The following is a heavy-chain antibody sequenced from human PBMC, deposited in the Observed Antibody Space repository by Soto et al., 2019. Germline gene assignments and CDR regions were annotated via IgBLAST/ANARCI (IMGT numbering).Heavy chain of an antibody. CDR1: GFMFSAYA. D-gene: IGHD6-19*01. V-gene: IGHV3-30*04. CDR2: ISYDGTNK. CDR3: ARDPSPYTSGWYGIDF. J-gene: IGHJ4*01. Sequence: GGSLRLSCAASGFMFSAYAMLWVRQAPGKGLEWVAAISYDGTNKYYADSIKGRFTISRDNSANTLFLQVNSLRREDTAMYYCARDPSPYTSGWYGIDFWGHGTLVPSPQ.